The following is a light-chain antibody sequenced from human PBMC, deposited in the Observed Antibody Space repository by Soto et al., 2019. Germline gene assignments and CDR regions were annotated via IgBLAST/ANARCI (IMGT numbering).Light chain of an antibody. CDR3: QQYGSSPPT. Sequence: EIVLTQSPGTLSLSPGERATLSCRASQSVSSNSLAWYQRKPGQAPRLLIYGASSRAIDIPNRFSGSGSGTDFTLTITRLEPEDFAVYYCQQYGSSPPTFGQGTKVDI. J-gene: IGKJ1*01. CDR1: QSVSSNS. CDR2: GAS. V-gene: IGKV3-20*01.